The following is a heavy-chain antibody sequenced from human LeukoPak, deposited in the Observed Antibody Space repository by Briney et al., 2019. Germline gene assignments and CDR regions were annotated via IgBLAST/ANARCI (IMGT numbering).Heavy chain of an antibody. D-gene: IGHD6-6*01. V-gene: IGHV2-70*04. CDR3: ARRTSSSFYFDY. CDR2: IDWDDDK. J-gene: IGHJ4*02. Sequence: ESGPTLVKPTQTLTLTCTFPGFSLSTSGMRVSWIRQPPGKALEWLARIDWDDDKFYSTSLKTRLTISKDTSKNQVVLTMTNMDPVDTAIYYCARRTSSSFYFDYWGQGTLVTVSS. CDR1: GFSLSTSGMR.